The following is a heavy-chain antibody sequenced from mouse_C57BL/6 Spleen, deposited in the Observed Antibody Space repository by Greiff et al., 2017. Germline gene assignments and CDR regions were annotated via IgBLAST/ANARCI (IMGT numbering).Heavy chain of an antibody. Sequence: VQLQQSGAELVRPGASVTLSCKASGYTFTDYEMHWVKQTPVHGLEWIGAIDPETGGTAYNQKFKGKAILTADKSSSTAYMELRSLTSADSAVYYGTSESSYGNYFDGWGKGTTLTVAT. CDR3: TSESSYGNYFDG. CDR1: GYTFTDYE. V-gene: IGHV1-15*01. J-gene: IGHJ2*01. CDR2: IDPETGGT. D-gene: IGHD2-10*01.